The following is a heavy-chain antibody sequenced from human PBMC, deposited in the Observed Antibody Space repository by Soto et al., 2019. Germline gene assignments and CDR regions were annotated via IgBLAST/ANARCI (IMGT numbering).Heavy chain of an antibody. J-gene: IGHJ5*02. Sequence: TQSLTCAVSGGSISSGCCSWSWIRQPPGKGLEWIGYIYHSGSTYYNPSLKSRVTISVDRSKNQFSLKLSSVTAADTAVYYCARVPDRWGQGTLVTVSS. D-gene: IGHD2-2*01. CDR1: GGSISSGCCS. CDR3: ARVPDR. V-gene: IGHV4-30-2*01. CDR2: IYHSGST.